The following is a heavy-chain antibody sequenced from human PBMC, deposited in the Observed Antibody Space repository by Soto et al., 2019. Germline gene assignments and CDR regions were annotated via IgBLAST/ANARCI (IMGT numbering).Heavy chain of an antibody. CDR1: GGSISSGDYY. Sequence: QVQLQESGPGLVKPSQTLSLTCTVSGGSISSGDYYWSWIRQPPGKGLEWIGYIYYSGSTYYNPSLKSRVTISVDTSKNQFSLKLSYVTAADTAVYYCARAQLLWFGELLPAYFDYWGQGTLVTVSS. CDR2: IYYSGST. J-gene: IGHJ4*02. V-gene: IGHV4-30-4*01. CDR3: ARAQLLWFGELLPAYFDY. D-gene: IGHD3-10*01.